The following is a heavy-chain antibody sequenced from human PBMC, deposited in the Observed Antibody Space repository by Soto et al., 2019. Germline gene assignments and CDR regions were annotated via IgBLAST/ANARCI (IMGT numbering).Heavy chain of an antibody. V-gene: IGHV3-48*03. CDR3: ATVRGVGGMDV. D-gene: IGHD3-16*01. CDR1: GFTFSSYA. CDR2: ISSGGSTI. Sequence: GGSLRLSCAASGFTFSSYAMNWVRQAPGKGLEWVSYISSGGSTINYADSVRGRFTVSRDNAKNSLYLQMNSLRAEDTAVYYCATVRGVGGMDVWGQGTTVTVSS. J-gene: IGHJ6*02.